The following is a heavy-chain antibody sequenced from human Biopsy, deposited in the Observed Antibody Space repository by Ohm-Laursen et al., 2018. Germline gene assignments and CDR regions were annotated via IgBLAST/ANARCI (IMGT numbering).Heavy chain of an antibody. J-gene: IGHJ4*02. Sequence: SLRLSCTAAGFIFSTYVMHWVRQAPGKGLEWVALISYDGSNIHYAVSVKGQFTISRDNSKNTLYLQMNSLRAEDTAIYSCAGNYGDYYFDFWGRGTLVTVSS. CDR1: GFIFSTYV. CDR3: AGNYGDYYFDF. CDR2: ISYDGSNI. V-gene: IGHV3-30*03. D-gene: IGHD3-10*01.